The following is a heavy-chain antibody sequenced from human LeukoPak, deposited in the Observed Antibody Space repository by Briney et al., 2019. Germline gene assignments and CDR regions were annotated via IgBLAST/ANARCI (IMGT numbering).Heavy chain of an antibody. Sequence: RASVKVSCKASGYTFTSYYLHWVRQAPGQGLEWMGIINPSGGSTSYAQKFQGRVTMTRDTSISTAYMELSRLRSDDTDVYYCARDLGGLYYYDSSGYSFYYWGQGTLVTVSS. CDR2: INPSGGST. D-gene: IGHD3-22*01. CDR1: GYTFTSYY. J-gene: IGHJ4*02. V-gene: IGHV1-46*01. CDR3: ARDLGGLYYYDSSGYSFYY.